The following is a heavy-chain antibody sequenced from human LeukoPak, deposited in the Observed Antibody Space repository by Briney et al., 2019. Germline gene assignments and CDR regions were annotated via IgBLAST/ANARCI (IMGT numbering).Heavy chain of an antibody. V-gene: IGHV4-34*01. Sequence: SETLSLTCAVYGGSFSGYYWSWIRQPPGKGLEWIGEINHSGSTNYNPSLKSRVTISVDTSKNQFSLKLSSVTAADTAVYYCARDAHYYDSSGQSLYYFDYWGQGTLVTVSS. D-gene: IGHD3-22*01. J-gene: IGHJ4*02. CDR3: ARDAHYYDSSGQSLYYFDY. CDR1: GGSFSGYY. CDR2: INHSGST.